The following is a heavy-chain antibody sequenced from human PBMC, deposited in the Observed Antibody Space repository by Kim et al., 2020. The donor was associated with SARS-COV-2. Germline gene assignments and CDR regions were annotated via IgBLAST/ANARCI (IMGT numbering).Heavy chain of an antibody. V-gene: IGHV3-33*01. CDR1: GFTFSSYG. CDR3: ARALLRAALDY. J-gene: IGHJ4*02. Sequence: GGSLRLSCAASGFTFSSYGMHWVRQAPGKGLEWVAVIWYDGSNKYYADSVKGRFTISRDNSKNTLYLQMNSLRAEDTAVYYCARALLRAALDYWGQGTLVTVSS. D-gene: IGHD6-6*01. CDR2: IWYDGSNK.